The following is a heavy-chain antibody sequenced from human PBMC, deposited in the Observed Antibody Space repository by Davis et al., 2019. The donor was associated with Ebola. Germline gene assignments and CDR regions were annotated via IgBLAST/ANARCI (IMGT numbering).Heavy chain of an antibody. D-gene: IGHD3-10*01. CDR1: GGSFSGYY. Sequence: MPSETLSLTCAVYGGSFSGYYWSWIRQPPGKGLEWIGEINHSGSTNYNPSRKSRVTISVDTSKNQFSLKLSSVTAADTAVYYCARAGDTMVQGVIIHFARYTFDYWGQGTLVTVSS. V-gene: IGHV4-34*01. J-gene: IGHJ4*02. CDR2: INHSGST. CDR3: ARAGDTMVQGVIIHFARYTFDY.